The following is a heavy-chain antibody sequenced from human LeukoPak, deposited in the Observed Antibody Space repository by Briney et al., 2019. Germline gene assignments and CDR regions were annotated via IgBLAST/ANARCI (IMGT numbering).Heavy chain of an antibody. Sequence: SETLSLTCTVSGGSISSYYWSWIRQPPGKGLEWIGYIYYSGSTNYNPSLKSRVTISVDTSKNRFPLKLSSVTAADTAVYYCARQGHVVQQLVLYNWFDPWGQGTLVTVSS. CDR1: GGSISSYY. J-gene: IGHJ5*02. V-gene: IGHV4-59*08. CDR2: IYYSGST. CDR3: ARQGHVVQQLVLYNWFDP. D-gene: IGHD6-13*01.